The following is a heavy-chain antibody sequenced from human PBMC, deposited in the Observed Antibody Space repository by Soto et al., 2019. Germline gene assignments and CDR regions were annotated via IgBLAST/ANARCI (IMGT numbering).Heavy chain of an antibody. J-gene: IGHJ5*02. D-gene: IGHD5-18*01. CDR3: ARAGGYSYGVNKKNWFDP. CDR1: GGSFSGYY. V-gene: IGHV4-34*01. Sequence: PSETLSLTCAVYGGSFSGYYWSWIRQPPGKGLEWIGEINHSGSTNYNPSLKSRVTISVDTSKNQFSLKLSSVTAADTAVYYCARAGGYSYGVNKKNWFDPWGQGTLVTVSS. CDR2: INHSGST.